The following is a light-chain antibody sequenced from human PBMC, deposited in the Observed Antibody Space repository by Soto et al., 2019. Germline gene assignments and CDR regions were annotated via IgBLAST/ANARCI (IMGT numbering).Light chain of an antibody. Sequence: QSVLTQPPSVSGAPGQRVTISCTGSSSNIGAGYDVHWYQQLPGTAPKLLIYGNSNRPSGVPDRVSGSKSGTSASLAIPGLQAEDEADYYCQSYDSSLSGSVVFGGGTKVTVL. J-gene: IGLJ2*01. CDR1: SSNIGAGYD. V-gene: IGLV1-40*01. CDR2: GNS. CDR3: QSYDSSLSGSVV.